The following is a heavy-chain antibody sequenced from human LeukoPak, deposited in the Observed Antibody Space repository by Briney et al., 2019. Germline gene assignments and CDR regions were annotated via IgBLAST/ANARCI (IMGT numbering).Heavy chain of an antibody. CDR3: ARGEGSAASSYYYGSGSYYTEPYYFDY. CDR2: INPNSGGT. V-gene: IGHV1-2*02. D-gene: IGHD3-10*01. J-gene: IGHJ4*02. CDR1: GYTFTGYY. Sequence: GASVKVSCKASGYTFTGYYMHWVRQAPGQGLEWMGWINPNSGGTNYAQKFQGRVTMTRDTSISTAYMELSRLRSGDTAVYYCARGEGSAASSYYYGSGSYYTEPYYFDYWGQGTLVTVSS.